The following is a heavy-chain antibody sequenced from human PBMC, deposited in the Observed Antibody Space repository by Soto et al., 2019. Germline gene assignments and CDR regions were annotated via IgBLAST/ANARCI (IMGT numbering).Heavy chain of an antibody. J-gene: IGHJ4*02. CDR2: INPDTGVT. CDR3: ARSAQYSASLEFDY. CDR1: GYVFPDYL. V-gene: IGHV1-2*02. Sequence: GASVKVSCKASGYVFPDYLIHWVRQAPGQGLEWMGWINPDTGVTVYAQNFQGRVTMSSDKPMNSVSMELSRLRAGDTAVYYCARSAQYSASLEFDYWGQGTLVTVSS. D-gene: IGHD1-1*01.